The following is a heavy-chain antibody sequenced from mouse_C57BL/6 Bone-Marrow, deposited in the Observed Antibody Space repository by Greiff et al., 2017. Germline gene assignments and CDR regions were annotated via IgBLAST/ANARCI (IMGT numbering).Heavy chain of an antibody. V-gene: IGHV1-82*01. CDR3: ASLYGSLPWFAY. CDR1: GYAFSSSW. D-gene: IGHD1-1*01. Sequence: VQLQESGPELVKPGASVKISCKASGYAFSSSWMNWVKQRPGKGLEWIGRIYPGDGDTNYNGKFKGKATLTADKSSSTAYMQLSSLTSEDSAVYFCASLYGSLPWFAYWGQGTLVTVSA. J-gene: IGHJ3*01. CDR2: IYPGDGDT.